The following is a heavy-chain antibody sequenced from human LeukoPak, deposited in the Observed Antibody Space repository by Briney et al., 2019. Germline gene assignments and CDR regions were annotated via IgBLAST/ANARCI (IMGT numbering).Heavy chain of an antibody. J-gene: IGHJ5*02. D-gene: IGHD3-22*01. CDR2: IYYSGST. Sequence: SETLSLTCTVSGGSISSYYWSWIRQPPGKGLEWIGYIYYSGSTNYNPSLKSRVTISVDTSKNQFSLKLSSVTAADTAVYYCAREGRYYYDSSGYYNWFDPWGQGTLVTVSS. V-gene: IGHV4-59*01. CDR3: AREGRYYYDSSGYYNWFDP. CDR1: GGSISSYY.